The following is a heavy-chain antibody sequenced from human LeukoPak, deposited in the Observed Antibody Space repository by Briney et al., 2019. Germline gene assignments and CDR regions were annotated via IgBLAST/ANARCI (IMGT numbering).Heavy chain of an antibody. CDR2: IKYDGGEK. D-gene: IGHD2/OR15-2a*01. Sequence: GGSLRLSCAASGFTFSSYWMSWVRQAPGKGLEWVANIKYDGGEKYYVDSVKGRFTISRDNAKNSLYLQMNSLRAEDTALYYCAKGGTTFDFWGQGTLDTVSS. V-gene: IGHV3-7*01. CDR1: GFTFSSYW. CDR3: AKGGTTFDF. J-gene: IGHJ4*02.